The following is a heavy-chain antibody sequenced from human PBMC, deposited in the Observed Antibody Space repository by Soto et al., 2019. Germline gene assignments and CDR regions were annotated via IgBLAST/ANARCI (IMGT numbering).Heavy chain of an antibody. V-gene: IGHV3-23*01. J-gene: IGHJ4*02. D-gene: IGHD1-1*01. CDR2: IASGGGGI. CDR1: GFTFSKYA. Sequence: GGSLRLSCAASGFTFSKYAMAWIRQAPGKGLEWVSVIASGGGGIHYADSVKGRFTISRDMSKATVYLQMNSLRVDDTAVYYCAKYDSPDPTRTFDYWGRGSLVTVSS. CDR3: AKYDSPDPTRTFDY.